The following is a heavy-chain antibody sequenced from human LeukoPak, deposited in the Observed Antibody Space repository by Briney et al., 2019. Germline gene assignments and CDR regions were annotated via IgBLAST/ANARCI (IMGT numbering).Heavy chain of an antibody. CDR3: ARVGGGAYYYGMDV. V-gene: IGHV4-59*08. CDR2: IYYSGST. D-gene: IGHD3-16*01. J-gene: IGHJ6*02. CDR1: GGSISSYY. Sequence: PSETLSLTCTVSGGSISSYYWSWIRQPPGKGLEWIGYIYYSGSTNYNPSLKSRVTISVDTSKNQFSLKLSSVTAADTAVYYCARVGGGAYYYGMDVWGQGTTVSVFS.